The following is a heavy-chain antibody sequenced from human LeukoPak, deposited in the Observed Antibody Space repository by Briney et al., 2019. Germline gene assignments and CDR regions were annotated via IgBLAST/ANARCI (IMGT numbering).Heavy chain of an antibody. J-gene: IGHJ5*02. CDR3: ARGGHCSGGSCFKEIFDP. CDR2: ISAYNGNT. CDR1: GYTFTSYG. V-gene: IGHV1-18*01. Sequence: ASVKVSCKASGYTFTSYGISWVRQAPGQGLEWMGWISAYNGNTNYAQKLQGRVTMTTDTSTSTAYMELRSLRSDDTAVYYCARGGHCSGGSCFKEIFDPWGQGTLVTVSS. D-gene: IGHD2-15*01.